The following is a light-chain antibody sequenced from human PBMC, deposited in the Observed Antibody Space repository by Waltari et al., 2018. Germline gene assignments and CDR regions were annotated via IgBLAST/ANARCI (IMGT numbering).Light chain of an antibody. Sequence: DIQMTQSPSTLSASVVDRVTITCRASQSVNSWVAWYQQKPRKAPKLLIFKASNLESGVTSRFSGSGSGTEFTLTISSLQPDDFATYHCQQYDSYWTFGQGTKVEIK. CDR1: QSVNSW. CDR2: KAS. J-gene: IGKJ1*01. V-gene: IGKV1-5*03. CDR3: QQYDSYWT.